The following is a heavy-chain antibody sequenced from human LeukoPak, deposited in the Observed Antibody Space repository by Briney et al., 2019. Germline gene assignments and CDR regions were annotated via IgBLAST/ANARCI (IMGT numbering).Heavy chain of an antibody. CDR1: GYTFTSYY. D-gene: IGHD3-10*01. J-gene: IGHJ4*02. CDR3: AELTYYYGSGSLSY. Sequence: ASVKVSCKASGYTFTSYYMHWVRQAPGQGLEWMGIINPSGGSTSYAQKFQGRVTTTADKSTSTAYMELSSLRSEDTAVYYCAELTYYYGSGSLSYWGQGTLVTVSS. CDR2: INPSGGST. V-gene: IGHV1-46*01.